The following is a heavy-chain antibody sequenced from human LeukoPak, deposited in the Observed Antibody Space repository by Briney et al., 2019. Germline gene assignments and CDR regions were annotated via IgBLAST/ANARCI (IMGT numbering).Heavy chain of an antibody. CDR1: GYTLTELS. CDR3: ATLYTGTTSWFDP. V-gene: IGHV1-24*01. J-gene: IGHJ5*02. Sequence: ASVKVSCKVSGYTLTELSMHWVRQAPGKGLEWMGGFDPEDGETIYAQKFQGRVTMTEDTSTDTACMELSSLRSEDTAVYYCATLYTGTTSWFDPWGQGTLVTVSS. CDR2: FDPEDGET. D-gene: IGHD1-1*01.